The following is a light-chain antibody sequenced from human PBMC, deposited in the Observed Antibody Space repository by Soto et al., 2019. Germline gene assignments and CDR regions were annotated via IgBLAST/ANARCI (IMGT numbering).Light chain of an antibody. CDR2: KAS. CDR3: MKGTRWPYT. V-gene: IGKV2-30*01. Sequence: DVVMTQSPLSLPVTLGQPASISCRSSQSLVYSDGITYLNWFQQRPGQSPRRLIYKASNRDSGVPDRFSGSGSGTDFTLEISRVEAEDAGVYYCMKGTRWPYTFGPGTKPEIK. J-gene: IGKJ2*01. CDR1: QSLVYSDGITY.